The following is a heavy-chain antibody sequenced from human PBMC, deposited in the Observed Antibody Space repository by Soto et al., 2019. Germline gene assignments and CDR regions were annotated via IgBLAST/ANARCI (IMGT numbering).Heavy chain of an antibody. CDR1: GYTFTSYD. CDR3: ARVATTVTSYYYYYGMYV. D-gene: IGHD4-17*01. J-gene: IGHJ6*02. V-gene: IGHV1-8*01. CDR2: MNPNSGNT. Sequence: ASVKVSCKASGYTFTSYDINWVRQATGQGLEWMGWMNPNSGNTGYAQKFQGRVTMTRNTSISTAYMELSSLRSEDTAVYYCARVATTVTSYYYYYGMYVWSQGTTVTVSS.